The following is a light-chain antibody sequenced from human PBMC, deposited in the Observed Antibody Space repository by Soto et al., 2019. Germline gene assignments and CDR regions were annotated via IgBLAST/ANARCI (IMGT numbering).Light chain of an antibody. CDR2: GAS. V-gene: IGKV3-15*01. CDR3: QQYNNWPSWT. CDR1: QSVSSY. J-gene: IGKJ1*01. Sequence: EKVMTQSPATLSMSPGERATLSCRASQSVSSYLAWYQQKPGQAPWLLIYGASTRATGIPARFSGSGSGTEFTLTISSLQSEDFAVYYCQQYNNWPSWTFGQGTKVEIK.